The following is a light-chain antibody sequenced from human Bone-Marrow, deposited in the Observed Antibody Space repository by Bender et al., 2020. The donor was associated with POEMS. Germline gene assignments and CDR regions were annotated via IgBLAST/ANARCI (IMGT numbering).Light chain of an antibody. V-gene: IGLV2-23*02. J-gene: IGLJ3*02. Sequence: QSALTQPASVSGSPGQSITISCTGTSNDVGNYNLVSWYQQHPGKAPKFIIYEVSKRPAGVSNRFSGSKSGNTASLTISGLQTDDEADYYCCSYTSSSTLMFGGGTKLTVL. CDR3: CSYTSSSTLM. CDR1: SNDVGNYNL. CDR2: EVS.